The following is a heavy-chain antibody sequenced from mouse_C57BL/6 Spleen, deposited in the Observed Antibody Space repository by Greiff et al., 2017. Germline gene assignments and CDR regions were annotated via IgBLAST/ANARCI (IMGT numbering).Heavy chain of an antibody. Sequence: QVQLQQSGPELVKPGASVKISCKASGYAFSSSWMNWVKQRPGKGLEWIGRIYPGDGDTNYNGKFKGKGTLTADQSSSTAYMQLSSLTSEDSAVYFCGRWGDYDRGYAMDYWGQGTSVTVSS. V-gene: IGHV1-82*01. CDR1: GYAFSSSW. J-gene: IGHJ4*01. CDR2: IYPGDGDT. D-gene: IGHD2-4*01. CDR3: GRWGDYDRGYAMDY.